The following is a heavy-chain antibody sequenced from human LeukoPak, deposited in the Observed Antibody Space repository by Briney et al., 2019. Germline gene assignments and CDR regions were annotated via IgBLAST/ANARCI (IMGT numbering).Heavy chain of an antibody. D-gene: IGHD3-10*01. CDR2: IYTSGST. Sequence: SSETLSLTCTVSGGSISSYYWSWIRQPAGKGLEWIGRIYTSGSTNYNPSLKSRVAMSVDTSKNQFSLKLSSVTAADTAVYYCARVKNYYGSGSWVTPKSYYMDVWGKGTTVTISS. CDR1: GGSISSYY. J-gene: IGHJ6*03. CDR3: ARVKNYYGSGSWVTPKSYYMDV. V-gene: IGHV4-4*07.